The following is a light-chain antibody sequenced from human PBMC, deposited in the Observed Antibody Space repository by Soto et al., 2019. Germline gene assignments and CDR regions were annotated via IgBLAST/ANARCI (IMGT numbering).Light chain of an antibody. CDR3: QHYNSYSEA. CDR2: KAS. V-gene: IGKV1-8*01. Sequence: AIRMTQSPSSFSASTGDRVTITCRASQGISSYLAWYQQKPGKAPKLLIYKASTLKSGVPSRFSGSGSGTEFTLTISSPQPDDFATYYCQHYNSYSEAFGQGTKVDIK. CDR1: QGISSY. J-gene: IGKJ1*01.